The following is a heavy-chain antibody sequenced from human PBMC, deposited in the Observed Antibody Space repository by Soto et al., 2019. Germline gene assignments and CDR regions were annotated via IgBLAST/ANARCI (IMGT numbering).Heavy chain of an antibody. CDR3: VRVGYHNYDLDY. D-gene: IGHD3-3*01. Sequence: GGSLRLSCAASGFTFSHYWMSWVRQTPGKGLECVAKKSQDGSAEYYVDSVKGRFTISRDNAKNLLYLQMNSLRAEDTAVYYCVRVGYHNYDLDYWGQGTLVTVSS. J-gene: IGHJ4*02. V-gene: IGHV3-7*05. CDR1: GFTFSHYW. CDR2: KSQDGSAE.